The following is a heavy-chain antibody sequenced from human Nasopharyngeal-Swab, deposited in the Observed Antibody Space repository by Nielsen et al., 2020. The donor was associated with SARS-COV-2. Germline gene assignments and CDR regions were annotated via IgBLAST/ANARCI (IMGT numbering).Heavy chain of an antibody. Sequence: GGSLRLSCAVSRFTFSDYYMSWIRQAPGKGLEWVSYISSSSSYTNYADSVKGRFTISRDNAKNSLYLQMNSLRAEDTAVYYCARTGSGWYHDYWGQGTLVTVSS. V-gene: IGHV3-11*06. CDR3: ARTGSGWYHDY. CDR2: ISSSSSYT. D-gene: IGHD6-19*01. CDR1: RFTFSDYY. J-gene: IGHJ4*02.